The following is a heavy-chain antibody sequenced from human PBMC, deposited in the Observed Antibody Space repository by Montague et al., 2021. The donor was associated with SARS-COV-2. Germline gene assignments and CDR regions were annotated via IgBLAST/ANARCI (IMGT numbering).Heavy chain of an antibody. CDR3: ARNAYNHYGLDV. V-gene: IGHV4-59*08. CDR2: IDDSGTT. J-gene: IGHJ6*02. Sequence: SETLSLTCSVSGGSLSTYYWSRIRQPPGKGLEWIGYIDDSGTTRSNPSLRSRATISLDLSKNQFSLDLNSVTAADTAVYYCARNAYNHYGLDVWGQGTTVTVSS. CDR1: GGSLSTYY.